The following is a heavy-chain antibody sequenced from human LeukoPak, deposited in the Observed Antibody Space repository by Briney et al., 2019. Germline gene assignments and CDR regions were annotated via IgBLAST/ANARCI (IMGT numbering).Heavy chain of an antibody. V-gene: IGHV3-23*01. CDR3: ARAAPLYDSSGYYLPYYFDY. CDR2: ISGGDGTI. Sequence: GGSLRLSCAASGFTFRSYGMSWVRQAPGKGLEWVSFISGGDGTIYYADSVKGRFTISRDNSKNTLYLQLNSLRAEDTAVYYCARAAPLYDSSGYYLPYYFDYWGQGTLVTVSS. D-gene: IGHD3-22*01. CDR1: GFTFRSYG. J-gene: IGHJ4*02.